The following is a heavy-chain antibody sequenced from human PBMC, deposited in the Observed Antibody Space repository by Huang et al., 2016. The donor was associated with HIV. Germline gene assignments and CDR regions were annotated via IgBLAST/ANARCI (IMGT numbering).Heavy chain of an antibody. Sequence: QVQLVQSGAEVKKPGAAVKVSCQASGYTFNIYDINWGRQAPGPGLEWMGWISNYNGNTKDVHKFKGRATMTSDTSTSTAYMELRSLRFDDTAVYYCARVDGYSNFLHFDYWGQGTLVTVSS. J-gene: IGHJ4*02. CDR3: ARVDGYSNFLHFDY. CDR2: ISNYNGNT. V-gene: IGHV1-18*01. CDR1: GYTFNIYD. D-gene: IGHD4-4*01.